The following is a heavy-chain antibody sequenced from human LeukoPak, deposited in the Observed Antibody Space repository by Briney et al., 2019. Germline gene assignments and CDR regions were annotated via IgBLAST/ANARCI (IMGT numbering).Heavy chain of an antibody. Sequence: GASVKVSCKASGYTFTGYYMYWVRQAPGQGLEWMGWINPNSGGANYAQKFQGRVTMTRDTSLSTAYMELSRLRSDDTAVYYCARNNPAHNDAFDIWGQGTMVTVSS. D-gene: IGHD1/OR15-1a*01. V-gene: IGHV1-2*02. J-gene: IGHJ3*02. CDR3: ARNNPAHNDAFDI. CDR2: INPNSGGA. CDR1: GYTFTGYY.